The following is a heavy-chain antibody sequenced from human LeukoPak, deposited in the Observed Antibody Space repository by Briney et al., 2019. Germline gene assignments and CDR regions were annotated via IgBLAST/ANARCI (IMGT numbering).Heavy chain of an antibody. D-gene: IGHD3-22*01. CDR3: AREITPNSAYYNDAFDI. CDR1: GFTFSSYE. J-gene: IGHJ3*02. CDR2: ISSSGSSI. V-gene: IGHV3-48*03. Sequence: PGGCLKLSCAASGFTFSSYEMNWVRQAPGKGLEWVSYISSSGSSIYYTDSVKGRFTISRDNAKNSLYLQMNSLRAEDTAVYYRAREITPNSAYYNDAFDIWGQGTIVTVSS.